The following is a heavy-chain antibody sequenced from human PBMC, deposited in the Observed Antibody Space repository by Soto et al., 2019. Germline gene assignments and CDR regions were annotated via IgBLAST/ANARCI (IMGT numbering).Heavy chain of an antibody. J-gene: IGHJ4*02. CDR3: ARGGGYDSFDF. Sequence: PSETLSLTCTVSGGSISSYYWSWIRQPPGKGLEWIGLIYYSGTTNYNPSLKNRATISIDTSKNQFSLRLSSVTAADTAVYYCARGGGYDSFDFWGQGIQVTAPQ. CDR1: GGSISSYY. CDR2: IYYSGTT. D-gene: IGHD2-15*01. V-gene: IGHV4-59*01.